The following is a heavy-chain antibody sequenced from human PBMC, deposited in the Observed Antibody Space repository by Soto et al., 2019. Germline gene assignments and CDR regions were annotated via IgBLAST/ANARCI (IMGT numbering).Heavy chain of an antibody. CDR2: LSYSGST. J-gene: IGHJ6*02. Sequence: QLQLHESGPGLVKPSETLSLTCTVSGASISSSSYYWGWIRQPPGKGLEWIGSLSYSGSTYYNPSLKSRVAIYVDTSKNQCSLKLSSVTAADTALYYCARLNAGTTYYYYGMDVWGQGTTVTVSS. CDR1: GASISSSSYY. D-gene: IGHD1-7*01. V-gene: IGHV4-39*01. CDR3: ARLNAGTTYYYYGMDV.